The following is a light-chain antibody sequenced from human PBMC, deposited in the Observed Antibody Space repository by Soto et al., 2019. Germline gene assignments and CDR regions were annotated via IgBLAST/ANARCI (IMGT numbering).Light chain of an antibody. CDR1: SSNIGAGYD. Sequence: QSVLTQPPSVSGAPGQTVTISCTGSSSNIGAGYDVNWYHQLPGTAPKLLIHGNNNRPSGVPYRFSGSKSGTSASLAITGVQAEEEADDFCQTYDSSRSGYVFGTGTKLTVL. V-gene: IGLV1-40*01. CDR2: GNN. CDR3: QTYDSSRSGYV. J-gene: IGLJ1*01.